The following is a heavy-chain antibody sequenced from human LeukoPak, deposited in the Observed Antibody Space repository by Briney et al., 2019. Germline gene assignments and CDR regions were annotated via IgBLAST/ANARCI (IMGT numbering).Heavy chain of an antibody. CDR2: ISSSSSYI. Sequence: GGSLRLSCAASGFTFSTYTMNWVRQAPGKGLEWVSSISSSSSYIYYADSVKGRFTISRDNAKNSLYLQMSSLRAEDTAIYYCARVERYRFDPWGQGTLVTVSS. CDR1: GFTFSTYT. V-gene: IGHV3-21*04. CDR3: ARVERYRFDP. J-gene: IGHJ5*02. D-gene: IGHD3-9*01.